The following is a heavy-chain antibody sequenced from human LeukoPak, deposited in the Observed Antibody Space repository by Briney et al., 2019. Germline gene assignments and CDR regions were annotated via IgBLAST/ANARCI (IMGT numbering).Heavy chain of an antibody. D-gene: IGHD1-1*01. CDR3: AKATGTLGN. CDR2: VSGSGDST. J-gene: IGHJ4*02. CDR1: GFTFSTNA. Sequence: GRSLRLSCAASGFTFSTNAMSWVRRAPGKGLEWVSAVSGSGDSTYYADSVKGRFTISRDNSKNTLYLQMNSLTAEDTAIYYCAKATGTLGNWGQGTLVIVSS. V-gene: IGHV3-23*01.